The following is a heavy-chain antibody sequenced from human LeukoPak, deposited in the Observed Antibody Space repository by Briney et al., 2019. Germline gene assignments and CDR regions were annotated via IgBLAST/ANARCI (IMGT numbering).Heavy chain of an antibody. CDR3: ARATRPRGDFDY. Sequence: SETLSLTCTVSNYSISSDYYWGWIRPPPGKGLEWIGSLFHSGTIYYTPSLKSRVTTSVDTPNNRFSLKLMSVTAADTAAYYCARATRPRGDFDYWGQGTLVTVSS. CDR1: NYSISSDYY. CDR2: LFHSGTI. V-gene: IGHV4-38-2*02. D-gene: IGHD6-6*01. J-gene: IGHJ4*02.